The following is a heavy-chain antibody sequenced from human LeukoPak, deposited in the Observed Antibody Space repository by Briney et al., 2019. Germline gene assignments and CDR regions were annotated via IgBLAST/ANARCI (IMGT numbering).Heavy chain of an antibody. CDR2: IWYDGSNK. D-gene: IGHD2-15*01. J-gene: IGHJ4*02. V-gene: IGHV3-33*01. CDR3: ARDSGIGSRYIDY. Sequence: PGRSLRLSCAASGFTFSSYGMQWVRQAPGKGLEWVAVIWYDGSNKYYSDSVKGRFTISRDNSKNTLYLQMNSLRAEDTTVYYCARDSGIGSRYIDYWGQGTLVTVSS. CDR1: GFTFSSYG.